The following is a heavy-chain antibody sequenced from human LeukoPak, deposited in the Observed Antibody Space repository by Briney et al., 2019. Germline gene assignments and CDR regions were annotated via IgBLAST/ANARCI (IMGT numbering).Heavy chain of an antibody. Sequence: SETLSLTCAVSGYSISSGYYWGWIRQPPGKGLEWTGSIYHSGSTYYNPSLKSRVTISVDTSKNQFSLKLSSVTAADTAVYYCARPWKGQRALYAFDIWGQGTMVTVSS. J-gene: IGHJ3*02. CDR1: GYSISSGYY. CDR3: ARPWKGQRALYAFDI. CDR2: IYHSGST. V-gene: IGHV4-38-2*01. D-gene: IGHD1-1*01.